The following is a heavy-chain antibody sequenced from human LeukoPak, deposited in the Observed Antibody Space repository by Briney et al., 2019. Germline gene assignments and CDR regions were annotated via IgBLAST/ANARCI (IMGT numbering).Heavy chain of an antibody. CDR2: IYSGGST. CDR3: ARLGLYSGYVL. Sequence: GGSLRLSCAASGFTASNNYMSWVRQAPGKGLGWVSVIYSGGSTYYADSVKGRFTISRHTSKNTLYLQMNSLRAEDTAVYYCARLGLYSGYVLWGQGTLVTVSS. V-gene: IGHV3-53*04. J-gene: IGHJ4*02. CDR1: GFTASNNY. D-gene: IGHD5-12*01.